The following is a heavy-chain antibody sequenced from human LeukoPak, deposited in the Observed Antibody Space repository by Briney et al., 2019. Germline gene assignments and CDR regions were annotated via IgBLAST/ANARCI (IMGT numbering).Heavy chain of an antibody. CDR2: IYHSGST. V-gene: IGHV4-4*02. CDR3: ARGIGYSYGQRKGYFDL. D-gene: IGHD5-18*01. Sequence: PSGTLSLTCAVSGGSISSSNWWSWVRQPPGKGLEWIGEIYHSGSTNYNPSLKSRVTISVDTSKNQFSLKLSSVTAADTAVYYCARGIGYSYGQRKGYFDLWGRGTLVTVSS. CDR1: GGSISSSNW. J-gene: IGHJ2*01.